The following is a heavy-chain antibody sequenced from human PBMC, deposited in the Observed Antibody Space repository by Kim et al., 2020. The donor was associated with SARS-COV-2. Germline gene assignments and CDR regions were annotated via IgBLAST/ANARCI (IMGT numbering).Heavy chain of an antibody. CDR3: ARGVTNYDFWSGYLPYYYYGMDV. V-gene: IGHV4-59*01. CDR1: GGSISSYY. J-gene: IGHJ6*02. CDR2: IYYSGST. D-gene: IGHD3-3*01. Sequence: SETLSLTCTVSGGSISSYYWSWIRQPPGKGLEWIGYIYYSGSTNYNPSLKSRVTISVDTSKNQFSLKLSSVTAADTAVYYCARGVTNYDFWSGYLPYYYYGMDVWGQGTTVTVSS.